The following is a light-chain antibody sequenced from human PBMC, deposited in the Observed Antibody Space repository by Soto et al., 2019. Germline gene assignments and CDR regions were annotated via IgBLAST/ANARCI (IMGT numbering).Light chain of an antibody. CDR1: QSVSNNY. CDR3: QRYGSSPPHT. CDR2: GAS. V-gene: IGKV3-20*01. J-gene: IGKJ2*01. Sequence: EIVLTQSPGTLSLSPGEGATLSCRASQSVSNNYLAWYQQKPGQAPRLLISGASRRATGGPDRFSGSGSGTDFTLTISRLESEDFAVYYCQRYGSSPPHTFGQGTRLEIK.